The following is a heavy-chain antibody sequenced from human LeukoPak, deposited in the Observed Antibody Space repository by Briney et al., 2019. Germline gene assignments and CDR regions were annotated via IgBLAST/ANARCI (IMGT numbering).Heavy chain of an antibody. V-gene: IGHV3-23*01. CDR1: GFTFSSSA. CDR3: AKRVFAAAQDYFFDY. D-gene: IGHD2-15*01. J-gene: IGHJ4*02. CDR2: VSSSGGST. Sequence: GGSLRLSCAASGFTFSSSAVSWVRQAPGKGLEWVSAVSSSGGSTFYADSVKGRFTISRDNSKNTLFLQMNSLRAEDTAIYYCAKRVFAAAQDYFFDYWGPGTLVTVSS.